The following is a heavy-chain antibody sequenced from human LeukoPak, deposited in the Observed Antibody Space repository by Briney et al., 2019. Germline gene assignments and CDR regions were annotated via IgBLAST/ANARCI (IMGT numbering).Heavy chain of an antibody. CDR3: AKDLLSGYYPSPFDY. CDR2: ISGSGGST. V-gene: IGHV3-23*01. Sequence: GGSLRLSCAASGFTFSSYAISWVRQAPGKGLEWVSAISGSGGSTYYADSVKGRFTISRDNSKNTLYLQMNSLRAEDTAVYYCAKDLLSGYYPSPFDYWGQGTLVTVSS. J-gene: IGHJ4*02. D-gene: IGHD3-22*01. CDR1: GFTFSSYA.